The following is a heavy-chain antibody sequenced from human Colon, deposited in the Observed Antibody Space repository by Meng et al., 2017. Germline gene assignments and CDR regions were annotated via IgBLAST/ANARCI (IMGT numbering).Heavy chain of an antibody. CDR2: INHSGST. Sequence: VRVGASGPGLGNASGTLSLPCAVSGGSISSNYWWTWVRQPPGKGLEWIGEINHSGSTSYVPSLKSRITISVDKSNNLLSLKLNSVTAADTAMYYCARRNTRNSGGGNNYWGQGTLVTVSS. CDR3: ARRNTRNSGGGNNY. D-gene: IGHD3-10*01. CDR1: GGSISSNYW. V-gene: IGHV4-4*02. J-gene: IGHJ4*02.